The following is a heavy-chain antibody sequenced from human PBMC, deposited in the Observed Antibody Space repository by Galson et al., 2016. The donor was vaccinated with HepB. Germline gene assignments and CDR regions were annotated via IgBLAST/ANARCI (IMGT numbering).Heavy chain of an antibody. V-gene: IGHV1-18*01. D-gene: IGHD3-16*01. CDR2: IRAYNDNT. CDR1: GYTLTTYG. J-gene: IGHJ3*02. CDR3: AKLRGRAWGIFPDAFEI. Sequence: SVKVSCKASGYTLTTYGIAWLRQAPGQGLEWMGWIRAYNDNTKYEQKFQGRVTMTAETSSNTAYMELRSLRSDDTAVYYCAKLRGRAWGIFPDAFEIWGQGTMVTVSS.